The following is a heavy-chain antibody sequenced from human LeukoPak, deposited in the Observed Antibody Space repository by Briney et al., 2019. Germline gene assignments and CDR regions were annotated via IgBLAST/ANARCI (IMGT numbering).Heavy chain of an antibody. CDR2: INHSGST. Sequence: SETLSLTCAVYGGSFSGYYWSWIRQPPGKGLEWIGEINHSGSTNYNPSLKSRVTISVDTSKNQFSLKLSSVTAADTAVYYCARGSWGSSWYRGWWFDPWGQETLVTVSS. CDR1: GGSFSGYY. V-gene: IGHV4-34*01. J-gene: IGHJ5*02. D-gene: IGHD6-13*01. CDR3: ARGSWGSSWYRGWWFDP.